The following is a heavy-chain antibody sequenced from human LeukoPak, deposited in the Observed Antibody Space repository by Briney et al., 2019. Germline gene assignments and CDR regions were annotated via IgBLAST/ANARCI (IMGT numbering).Heavy chain of an antibody. CDR2: ISRSGSTK. J-gene: IGHJ6*03. Sequence: GGSPRLSCAASGFTFSDYNMRWIRQAPGKGLEWVSSISRSGSTKYYADSVKGRFAISRDNAKNSLFLQMNSLRAEDTAVYYCARDFSRGSYKGRDYYMDVWGKGTTVTVSS. D-gene: IGHD1-26*01. CDR1: GFTFSDYN. CDR3: ARDFSRGSYKGRDYYMDV. V-gene: IGHV3-11*04.